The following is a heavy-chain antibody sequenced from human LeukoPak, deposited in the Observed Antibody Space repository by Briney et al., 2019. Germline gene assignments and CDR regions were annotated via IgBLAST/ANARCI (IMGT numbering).Heavy chain of an antibody. V-gene: IGHV1-24*01. CDR2: FDPEDGET. CDR1: GYTLTELS. J-gene: IGHJ4*02. CDR3: ATNPLSGSYYDY. D-gene: IGHD1-26*01. Sequence: ASVKVSCKVPGYTLTELSMHWVRQAPGKGLEWMGGFDPEDGETIYVQKFQGRVTMTEDTSTDTAYMELSSLRSEDTAVYYCATNPLSGSYYDYWGQGTLVTVSS.